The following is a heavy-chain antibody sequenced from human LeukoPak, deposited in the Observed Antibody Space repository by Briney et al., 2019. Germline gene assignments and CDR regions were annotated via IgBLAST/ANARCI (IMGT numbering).Heavy chain of an antibody. CDR1: GYTFGSDD. CDR2: INPNNGNL. CDR3: ARSDHNSWNAFDI. Sequence: ASVKVSCKASGYTFGSDDINWVRQATGQGLEWMGWINPNNGNLGYAQKFQGIVTITRNTPISTAYMELSSLTSEDTAVYYCARSDHNSWNAFDIWGQGTMVTVSS. D-gene: IGHD1-26*01. V-gene: IGHV1-8*03. J-gene: IGHJ3*02.